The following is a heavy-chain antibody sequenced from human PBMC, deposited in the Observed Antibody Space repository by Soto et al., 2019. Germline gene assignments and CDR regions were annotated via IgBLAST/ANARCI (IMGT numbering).Heavy chain of an antibody. CDR3: ARDPGDYYDSSGYSYFDY. CDR2: ISYDGSNK. J-gene: IGHJ4*02. Sequence: GGSLRLSCAASGFTFSSYGMHWVRQAPGKGLEWVAVISYDGSNKYYADSVKGRFTISRDNSKNTLYLQMNSLRAEDTAVYYCARDPGDYYDSSGYSYFDYWGQGTLVTVSS. V-gene: IGHV3-30*03. D-gene: IGHD3-22*01. CDR1: GFTFSSYG.